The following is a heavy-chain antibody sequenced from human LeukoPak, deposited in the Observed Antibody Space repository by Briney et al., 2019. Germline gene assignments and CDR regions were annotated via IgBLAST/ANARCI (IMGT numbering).Heavy chain of an antibody. V-gene: IGHV4-4*09. Sequence: SETLSLTCTVSGGSISSYYWSWIRQPPGKGLEWIGYIYTSGSTNYNPSLKSRVTISVDTSKNQFSLKLSSVTAADTAVYYCARHWELLEGDYYYYYMDVWGKGTTVTISS. D-gene: IGHD1-26*01. CDR3: ARHWELLEGDYYYYYMDV. CDR1: GGSISSYY. CDR2: IYTSGST. J-gene: IGHJ6*03.